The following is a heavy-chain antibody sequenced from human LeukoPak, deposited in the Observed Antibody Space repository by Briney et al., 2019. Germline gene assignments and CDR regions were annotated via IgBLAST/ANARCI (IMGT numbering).Heavy chain of an antibody. CDR2: INHSGSI. J-gene: IGHJ4*02. CDR1: GGSFSGYY. V-gene: IGHV4-34*01. CDR3: ARRRPSYDTNGYAVDY. D-gene: IGHD3-22*01. Sequence: PSETLSLTCAVYGGSFSGYYWTWIRQPPGKGLEWIGEINHSGSINYNPSLTSRVSISVDTSRNQFSLELSSVTAADTAVYYCARRRPSYDTNGYAVDYWGQGTLVTVSS.